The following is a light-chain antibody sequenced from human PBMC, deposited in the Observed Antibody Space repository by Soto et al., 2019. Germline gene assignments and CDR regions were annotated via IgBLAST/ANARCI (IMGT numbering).Light chain of an antibody. CDR1: RSNIGAGYD. CDR3: QSHDSSLQASV. CDR2: ANT. J-gene: IGLJ1*01. Sequence: QSVLTQPPSVSGAPGQRVTISCTWSRSNIGAGYDVHWYLQLPGTAPTPLTYANTNRPSGVPNRFSGSKSGSSASLAITGLQAEYEADYYCQSHDSSLQASVFGTGTKLTVL. V-gene: IGLV1-40*01.